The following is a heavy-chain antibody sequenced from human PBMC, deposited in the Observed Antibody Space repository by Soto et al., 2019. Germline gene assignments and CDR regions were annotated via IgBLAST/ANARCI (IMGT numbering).Heavy chain of an antibody. Sequence: GGLLRLSCAVSGFNVNDAWMNWVRQAPGKGLEWVGLLKRKTDGGTTDYTAPVRGRFTISRDDSKNTLYLQMSSLKTEDTAVYYCATLATYGSVSYYVIWGQGTPVTVSS. V-gene: IGHV3-15*07. CDR1: GFNVNDAW. CDR2: LKRKTDGGTT. CDR3: ATLATYGSVSYYVI. D-gene: IGHD3-10*01. J-gene: IGHJ4*02.